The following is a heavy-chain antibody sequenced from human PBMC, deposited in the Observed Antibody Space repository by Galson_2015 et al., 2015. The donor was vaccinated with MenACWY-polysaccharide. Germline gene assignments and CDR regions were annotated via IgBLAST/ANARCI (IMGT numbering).Heavy chain of an antibody. V-gene: IGHV6-1*01. J-gene: IGHJ4*02. Sequence: CAISGDSVSSYSATWDWIRQSPSRGLEWLGRTYYRSTWSNDYEFSLRSRIEINPDTAKNQFSLHLNSVTPADTAVYYCVRLVGNSWFDYWGQGILVTVSS. CDR2: TYYRSTWSN. D-gene: IGHD6-13*01. CDR1: GDSVSSYSAT. CDR3: VRLVGNSWFDY.